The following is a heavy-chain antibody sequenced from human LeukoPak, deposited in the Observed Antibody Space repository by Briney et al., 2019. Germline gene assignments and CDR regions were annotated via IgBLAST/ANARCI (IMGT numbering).Heavy chain of an antibody. CDR3: ARDSSGYGSSWYFDL. Sequence: SQTLSLTCTVSGGSISSGGYYWSWIRQHPGKGLEWIGYIYYSGSTYYNPSLKSRVTISVDTSKNQFSLKLSSVTAADTAVYYCARDSSGYGSSWYFDLWGRGTLVTVSS. V-gene: IGHV4-31*03. J-gene: IGHJ2*01. D-gene: IGHD4-17*01. CDR2: IYYSGST. CDR1: GGSISSGGYY.